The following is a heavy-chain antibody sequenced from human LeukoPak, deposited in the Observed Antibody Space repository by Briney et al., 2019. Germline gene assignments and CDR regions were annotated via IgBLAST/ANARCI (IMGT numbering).Heavy chain of an antibody. CDR3: ARHATFEYTYDY. D-gene: IGHD6-6*01. J-gene: IGHJ4*02. Sequence: PGGSLRLSCAASGFTFSNNWMDWIRQPPGKGLEWIGEINHSGSTNYNPSLKGRVTISVDTSKNQFSLKLSSVTAADTAVYYCARHATFEYTYDYWGQGTLVTVSS. V-gene: IGHV4-34*01. CDR2: INHSGST. CDR1: GFTFSNNW.